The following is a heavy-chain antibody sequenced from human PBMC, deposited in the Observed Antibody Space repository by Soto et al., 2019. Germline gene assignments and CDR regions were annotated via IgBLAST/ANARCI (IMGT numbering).Heavy chain of an antibody. Sequence: PGGSLRLSCAASGFTFSNYWMHWVRQAPGKGLVWVSRIDSDGSRITYADFVKGRFTISRDNAKNTVYPHMNSLTAEDTAVYYCERTGRGGEVAPGGDLWGKEPRVTFPS. D-gene: IGHD3-10*01. CDR1: GFTFSNYW. CDR3: ERTGRGGEVAPGGDL. V-gene: IGHV3-74*01. J-gene: IGHJ4*02. CDR2: IDSDGSRI.